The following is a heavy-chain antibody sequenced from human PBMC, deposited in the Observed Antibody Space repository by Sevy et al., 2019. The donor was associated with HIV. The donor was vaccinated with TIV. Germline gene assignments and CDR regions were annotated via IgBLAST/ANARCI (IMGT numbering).Heavy chain of an antibody. CDR2: SNAGSGET. CDR1: GYIFTNYP. D-gene: IGHD1-26*01. J-gene: IGHJ4*02. Sequence: ASVKVSCKASGYIFTNYPIHWVRQAPGQSLEWLGWSNAGSGETGSSQRFQDRVTITWDTSASTAYMELYSPKSEDTAVYYCAKKAVGGNNPFDYWGQGTLVTVSS. V-gene: IGHV1-3*01. CDR3: AKKAVGGNNPFDY.